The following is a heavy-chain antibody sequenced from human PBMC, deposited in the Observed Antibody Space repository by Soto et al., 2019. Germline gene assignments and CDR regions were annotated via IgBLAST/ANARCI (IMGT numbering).Heavy chain of an antibody. J-gene: IGHJ6*03. CDR3: ARGRAARPFPDYYYYMDV. V-gene: IGHV3-48*01. CDR1: GFTFSSYS. CDR2: ISSSSSTI. D-gene: IGHD6-6*01. Sequence: GGSLRLSCAASGFTFSSYSMNWVRQAPGKGLEWVSYISSSSSTIYYADSVKGRFTISRDNAKNSLYLQMNSLRAEDTAVYYCARGRAARPFPDYYYYMDVWGKGTTVTVSS.